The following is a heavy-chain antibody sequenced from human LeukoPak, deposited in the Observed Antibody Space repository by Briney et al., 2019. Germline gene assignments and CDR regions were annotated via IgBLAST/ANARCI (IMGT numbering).Heavy chain of an antibody. J-gene: IGHJ4*02. V-gene: IGHV3-21*01. CDR2: ITRSSNYI. D-gene: IGHD3-10*01. CDR1: GFTFSSYS. Sequence: GGSLRLSCVASGFTFSSYSMNWVRQAPGKGLEWVSSITRSSNYIYYADSVKGRFTISRDNSKNTLYVQMNSLRAEDTAVYYCAKESMWFGESNPFDYWGQGTLVTVSS. CDR3: AKESMWFGESNPFDY.